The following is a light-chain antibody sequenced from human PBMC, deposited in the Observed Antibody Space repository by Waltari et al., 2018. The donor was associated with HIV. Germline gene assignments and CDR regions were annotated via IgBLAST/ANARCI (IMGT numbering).Light chain of an antibody. V-gene: IGLV1-47*01. CDR3: ATWDDRVSGWV. CDR1: SSNVGGNY. J-gene: IGLJ3*02. Sequence: QSVLTQPPSASGTPGQRVTIPCSGSSSNVGGNYVYWFQQLPGTTPNLHIYRNNQRPAGVPSRSPGSKLGKEASRSVSGVRAEDETDYYCATWDDRVSGWVFGGGTKLTVL. CDR2: RNN.